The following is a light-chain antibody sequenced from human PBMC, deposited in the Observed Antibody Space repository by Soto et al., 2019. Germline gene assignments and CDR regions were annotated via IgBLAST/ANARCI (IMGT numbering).Light chain of an antibody. CDR3: CSYGGRYLVV. CDR1: STDVGGYNY. V-gene: IGLV2-11*01. CDR2: DVS. Sequence: QSALTQPRSVSGSPGQSVTISCTGTSTDVGGYNYVSWYHQHPGKAHILMIYDVSRRPSGVPDRFSGSKSGNAASLTSSGLQEEDEAYYYCCSYGGRYLVVFGGGTKVTVL. J-gene: IGLJ2*01.